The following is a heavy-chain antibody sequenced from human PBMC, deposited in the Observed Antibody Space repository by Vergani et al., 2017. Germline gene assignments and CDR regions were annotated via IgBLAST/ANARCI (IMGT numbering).Heavy chain of an antibody. CDR1: GGSISSGDYY. D-gene: IGHD6-19*01. Sequence: QVQLQESGPGLVKPSQTLSLTCTVSGGSISSGDYYWSWIRQPPGKGLEWIGYIYYSGSTYYNPSLKSRVTISVDTSKNQFSLKLSSVTAADTAVYYCARARGSGWYYYDGMDVWGQGTTVTVSS. CDR2: IYYSGST. J-gene: IGHJ6*02. CDR3: ARARGSGWYYYDGMDV. V-gene: IGHV4-30-4*08.